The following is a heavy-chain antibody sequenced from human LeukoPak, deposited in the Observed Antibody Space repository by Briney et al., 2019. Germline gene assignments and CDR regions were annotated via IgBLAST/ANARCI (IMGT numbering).Heavy chain of an antibody. J-gene: IGHJ6*02. CDR2: IYYSGST. CDR3: ASAPTRNSGSSNDYYYYGMDV. D-gene: IGHD3-10*01. CDR1: GGSVSSGSYY. Sequence: PSETLSLTCTVSGGSVSSGSYYWSWIRQPPGKGLEWIGYIYYSGSTNYNPSLKSRVTISVDTSKNQFSLKLSSVTAADTAVYYCASAPTRNSGSSNDYYYYGMDVWGQGTTVTVSS. V-gene: IGHV4-61*01.